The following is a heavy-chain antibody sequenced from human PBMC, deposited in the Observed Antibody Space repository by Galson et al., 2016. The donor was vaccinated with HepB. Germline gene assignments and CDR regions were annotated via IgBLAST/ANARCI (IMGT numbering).Heavy chain of an antibody. CDR1: GFSLTTSGVG. Sequence: LVKPTQTLTLTCSFSGFSLTTSGVGVGWIRQPPGKALEWLALIYWDDDKRYSPSLRSRLTITKDTSKNQVVLTMTSMDPVDTGTYYCAHRRVAEPFDYWGQGILVTVSS. V-gene: IGHV2-5*02. J-gene: IGHJ4*02. CDR2: IYWDDDK. CDR3: AHRRVAEPFDY. D-gene: IGHD2-15*01.